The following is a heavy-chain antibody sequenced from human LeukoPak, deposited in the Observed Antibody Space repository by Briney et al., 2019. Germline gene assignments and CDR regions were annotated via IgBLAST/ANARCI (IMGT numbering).Heavy chain of an antibody. D-gene: IGHD6-13*01. Sequence: PGGSLRLSCAASGFTFSSYAMSCVRQAPGKGLEWVSGISGSGGSTYYADSVKGRFTISRDNSKNTLYLQMNSLRAEDTAVYYCAKDHDSVGGAGNKYWGQGTLVTVSS. CDR2: ISGSGGST. CDR3: AKDHDSVGGAGNKY. V-gene: IGHV3-23*01. CDR1: GFTFSSYA. J-gene: IGHJ1*01.